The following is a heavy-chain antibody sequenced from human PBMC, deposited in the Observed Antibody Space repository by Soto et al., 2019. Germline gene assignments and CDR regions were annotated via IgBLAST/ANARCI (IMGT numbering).Heavy chain of an antibody. Sequence: SVKVSCKASGGTFSSYAISWVRQAPGQGLEWMGWIIPIFGTANYAQKFQGRVTITADESTSTAYMELSSLRSEDTAVYYCARVGYYDSSPRWTYGFDIWGQGTMVTV. CDR1: GGTFSSYA. CDR3: ARVGYYDSSPRWTYGFDI. CDR2: IIPIFGTA. D-gene: IGHD3-22*01. J-gene: IGHJ3*02. V-gene: IGHV1-69*13.